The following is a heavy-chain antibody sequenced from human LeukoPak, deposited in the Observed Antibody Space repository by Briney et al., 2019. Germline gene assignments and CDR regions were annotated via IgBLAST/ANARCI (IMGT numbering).Heavy chain of an antibody. CDR2: IYTSGST. V-gene: IGHV4-4*07. Sequence: SETLSPTCTVSGGSISSYYWSWIRQPAGKRLEWIGRIYTSGSTNYNPSTKSRVTLSVDKSKNQFSLKLSSVTAADTAVYYCAKGGSSWPFDYWGQGTLVTVSS. CDR1: GGSISSYY. D-gene: IGHD6-13*01. CDR3: AKGGSSWPFDY. J-gene: IGHJ4*02.